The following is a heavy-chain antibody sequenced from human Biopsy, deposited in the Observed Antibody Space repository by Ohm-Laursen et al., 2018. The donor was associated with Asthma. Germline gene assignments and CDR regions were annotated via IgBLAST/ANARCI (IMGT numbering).Heavy chain of an antibody. CDR1: GGTFSRYA. Sequence: SVKVSCKASGGTFSRYAISWVRQAPGQGLEWMGRIIPVFGTSNYAQKFQGRVTFTADGSTSSAYMGLSSLTSEDSAVYYCAREVSTVDYGYYYFAMDVWGQGTTVTVSS. CDR2: IIPVFGTS. V-gene: IGHV1-69*13. J-gene: IGHJ6*02. D-gene: IGHD4-17*01. CDR3: AREVSTVDYGYYYFAMDV.